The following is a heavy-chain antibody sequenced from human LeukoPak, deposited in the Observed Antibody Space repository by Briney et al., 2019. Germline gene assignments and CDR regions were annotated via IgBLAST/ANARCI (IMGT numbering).Heavy chain of an antibody. Sequence: SQTLSLTCTVSGGSLSSYYWSWIRQPPGKGLEWVGYIYYSGSTNYHPSLKSRVTISVDTSKHQFSLKLSSVAAADRAVYYCARVGGATHFDYWGQGTLVTVSS. V-gene: IGHV4-59*12. CDR1: GGSLSSYY. J-gene: IGHJ4*02. CDR3: ARVGGATHFDY. D-gene: IGHD1-26*01. CDR2: IYYSGST.